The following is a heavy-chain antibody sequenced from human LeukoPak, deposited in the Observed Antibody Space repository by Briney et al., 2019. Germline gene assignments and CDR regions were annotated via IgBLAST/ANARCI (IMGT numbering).Heavy chain of an antibody. V-gene: IGHV3-30*02. CDR3: TKDRSQAPHWYFDL. CDR2: IRYDSTTK. D-gene: IGHD2-15*01. CDR1: GFTFSNYG. J-gene: IGHJ2*01. Sequence: GGSLRLSCAASGFTFSNYGVDWVRQAPGKGLEWVAFIRYDSTTKYYADSVKGRFTISRDNAKNTLYLQMNRLRVEDTAVYYCTKDRSQAPHWYFDLWGRGTLVTVSS.